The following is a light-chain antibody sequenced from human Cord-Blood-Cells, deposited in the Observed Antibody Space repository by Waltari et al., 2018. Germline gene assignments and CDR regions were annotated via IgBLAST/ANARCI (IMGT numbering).Light chain of an antibody. Sequence: QSALTQPASVSGSPGQSITISCTGTSSDVGGYNYVSWYQPHPGKAPKLMIYDVSNRPSCVSNRFSGSKSGNTASLTISGLQAEDEADYYCSSYTSSITYVFGTGTKVTVL. V-gene: IGLV2-14*01. J-gene: IGLJ1*01. CDR3: SSYTSSITYV. CDR1: SSDVGGYNY. CDR2: DVS.